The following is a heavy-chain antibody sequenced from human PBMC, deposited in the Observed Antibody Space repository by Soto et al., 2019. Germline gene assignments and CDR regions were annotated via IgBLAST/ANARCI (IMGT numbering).Heavy chain of an antibody. Sequence: XVSLSLSCSAAAFTFTSYDMSWVRPTPGKGLEWVSVISAGGGSTCSADSVKGRFTISRDNSKSSLYLQMNSPRAEDTAVYYCARDGSGWSYFDYWGPGTRVTVSS. CDR3: ARDGSGWSYFDY. J-gene: IGHJ4*02. V-gene: IGHV3-23*01. D-gene: IGHD6-13*01. CDR1: AFTFTSYD. CDR2: ISAGGGST.